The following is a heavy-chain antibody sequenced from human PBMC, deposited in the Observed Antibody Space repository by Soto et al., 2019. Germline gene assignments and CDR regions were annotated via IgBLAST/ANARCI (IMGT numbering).Heavy chain of an antibody. Sequence: SSETLSLTCAVYGGSFSDYYWSWVRQPPGKGPEWIGEIIHSESTKYNPSHKSRITISVDTSKNQFSLKLSSVTAADTAVYYCARQRPTDGRWEFANYYGMDVWGQGTPVTVS. CDR3: ARQRPTDGRWEFANYYGMDV. CDR1: GGSFSDYY. D-gene: IGHD1-26*01. V-gene: IGHV4-34*12. J-gene: IGHJ6*02. CDR2: IIHSEST.